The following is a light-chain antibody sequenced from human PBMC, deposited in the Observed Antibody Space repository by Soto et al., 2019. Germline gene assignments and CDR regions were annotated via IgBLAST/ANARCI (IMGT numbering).Light chain of an antibody. CDR1: QSISSY. CDR3: QQSYSTPYT. CDR2: AAS. V-gene: IGKV1-39*01. Sequence: DIQMTQSPSSLSASVGDRVTITCRASQSISSYLIWYQQKPGKAPMFLIYAASSLQTGVPSRFSCSGSGTDFTLTISSLLPEDFATYYCQQSYSTPYTFGQGTKLEIK. J-gene: IGKJ2*01.